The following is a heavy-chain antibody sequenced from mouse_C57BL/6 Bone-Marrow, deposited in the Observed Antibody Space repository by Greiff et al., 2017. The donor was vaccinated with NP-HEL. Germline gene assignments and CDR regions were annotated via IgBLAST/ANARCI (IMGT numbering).Heavy chain of an antibody. V-gene: IGHV5-9*01. D-gene: IGHD2-4*01. CDR3: ARQVYYDYDAWFAY. CDR2: ISGGGGNT. CDR1: GFTFSSYT. Sequence: EVKLEESGGGLVKPGGSLKLSCAASGFTFSSYTMSWVRQTPEKRLEWVATISGGGGNTYYPDSVKGRFTISRDNAKNTLYLQMSSLRSEDTALYYCARQVYYDYDAWFAYWGQGTLVTVSA. J-gene: IGHJ3*01.